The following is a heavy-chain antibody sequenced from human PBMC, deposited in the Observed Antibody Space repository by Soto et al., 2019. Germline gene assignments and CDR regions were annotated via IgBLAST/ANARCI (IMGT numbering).Heavy chain of an antibody. D-gene: IGHD5-18*01. CDR2: TSNSGST. J-gene: IGHJ4*02. Sequence: KPSETLSLTCTVSGGSVTSDEDYWTWIRQSPGKGLEWIGYTSNSGSTGYNPSLKTRLSMSVDRSKNQFTLRLTSVTAADTAGHFCATESGSTYGYFDHWGQGTQVTVSS. V-gene: IGHV4-30-4*01. CDR1: GGSVTSDEDY. CDR3: ATESGSTYGYFDH.